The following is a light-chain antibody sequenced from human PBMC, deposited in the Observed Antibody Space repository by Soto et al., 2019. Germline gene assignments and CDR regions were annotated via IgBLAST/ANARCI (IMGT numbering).Light chain of an antibody. J-gene: IGLJ1*01. CDR3: SSYTTRSSSV. V-gene: IGLV2-14*01. CDR2: EVS. Sequence: QSALTQPASVSGSPGQSITISCTGTSSDVGGYNYVSWYQQHPGKAPKLMVYEVSNRPSGVSYRFSGSKSGNTASLTISGLQAEDEADYYCSSYTTRSSSVFGTGTKVT. CDR1: SSDVGGYNY.